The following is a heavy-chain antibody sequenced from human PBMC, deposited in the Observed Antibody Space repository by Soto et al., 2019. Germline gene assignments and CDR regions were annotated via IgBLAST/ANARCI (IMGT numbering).Heavy chain of an antibody. Sequence: QVQLVQSGAEVKKPGASVKVSCKASGYTFTSYAMHLVRQAPGQRLEWMGWINAGNGNTKYSQKFQGRVTITRDTSASTAYMELSSLRSEDTAVYYCAREGCSSTSCYDSYYFDYWGQGTLVTVSS. CDR1: GYTFTSYA. D-gene: IGHD2-2*01. CDR3: AREGCSSTSCYDSYYFDY. J-gene: IGHJ4*02. CDR2: INAGNGNT. V-gene: IGHV1-3*01.